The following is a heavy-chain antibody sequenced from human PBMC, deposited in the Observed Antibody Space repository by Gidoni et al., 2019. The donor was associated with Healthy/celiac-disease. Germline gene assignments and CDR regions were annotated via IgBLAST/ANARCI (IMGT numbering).Heavy chain of an antibody. CDR3: ARRVPGDYGSGSYYNGAFDI. Sequence: EVQLVQSGAEVKKHGASLKISCTGSGYSFTSYWIGWVRQMPGKGLEWMGIIYPGDSDNRYRPSFQGQVTISADKSISTAYLQWSSLKASDTAMYYCARRVPGDYGSGSYYNGAFDIWGQGTMVTVSS. CDR1: GYSFTSYW. D-gene: IGHD3-10*01. CDR2: IYPGDSDN. J-gene: IGHJ3*02. V-gene: IGHV5-51*01.